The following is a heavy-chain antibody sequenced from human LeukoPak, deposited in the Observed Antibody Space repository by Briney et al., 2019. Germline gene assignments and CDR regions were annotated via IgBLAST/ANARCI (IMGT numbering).Heavy chain of an antibody. CDR2: IYYSGST. CDR3: ARSYDSRGYYYYGMDV. D-gene: IGHD3-22*01. V-gene: IGHV4-4*02. Sequence: SETLSLTCGVSGGSISSTNWWTWVRQPPGKGLEWIGFIYYSGSTKYNPSLKSRVTISVDTSKNQFSLKLSSVTAADTAVYYCARSYDSRGYYYYGMDVWGQGTTVTVSS. CDR1: GGSISSTNW. J-gene: IGHJ6*02.